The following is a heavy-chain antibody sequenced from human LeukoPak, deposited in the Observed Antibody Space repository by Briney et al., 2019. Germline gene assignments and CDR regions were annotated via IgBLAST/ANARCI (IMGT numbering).Heavy chain of an antibody. CDR2: INQDGSEK. CDR3: ARVHYDFWRGYDC. CDR1: GFTFSGYW. V-gene: IGHV3-7*02. J-gene: IGHJ4*02. D-gene: IGHD3-3*01. Sequence: GGSLRLSCAAPGFTFSGYWMSWVRQAPGRGLEWVANINQDGSEKNYVDPLKGRFTISRDNAKNSLYLQMNGLRAEDTAVYYCARVHYDFWRGYDCWGQGTLVTVSS.